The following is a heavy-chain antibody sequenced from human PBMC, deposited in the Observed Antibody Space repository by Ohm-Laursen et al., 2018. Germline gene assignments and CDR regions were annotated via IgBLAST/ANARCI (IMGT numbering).Heavy chain of an antibody. V-gene: IGHV3-21*01. CDR3: ARGSEGPSPPY. CDR1: GFTFSSYT. J-gene: IGHJ4*02. CDR2: ISSSSTYI. Sequence: SLRLSCTASGFTFSSYTMNWVRQAPGKGLEWVSSISSSSTYIYSADSVKGRFTISRDNAKNSLYLQMNSLRAEDTAVYYCARGSEGPSPPYWGQGTLVTVSS.